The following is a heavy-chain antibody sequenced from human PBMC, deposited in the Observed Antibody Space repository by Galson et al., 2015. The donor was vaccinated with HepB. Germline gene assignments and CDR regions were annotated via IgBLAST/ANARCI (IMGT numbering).Heavy chain of an antibody. J-gene: IGHJ6*02. D-gene: IGHD6-13*01. CDR2: IDWDDDK. V-gene: IGHV2-70*11. Sequence: PALVKPTQTLTLTCTFSGFSLSTSGMCVSWIRQPPGKALEWLARIDWDDDKYYSTSLKTRLTISKDTSKNQVVLTMTNMDPVDTATYYCARFWADSSSWYGGYYYYYGMDVWGQGTTVTVSS. CDR3: ARFWADSSSWYGGYYYYYGMDV. CDR1: GFSLSTSGMC.